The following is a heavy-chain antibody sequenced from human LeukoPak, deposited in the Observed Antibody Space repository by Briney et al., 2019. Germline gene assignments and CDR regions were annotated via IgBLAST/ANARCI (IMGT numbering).Heavy chain of an antibody. CDR2: IYTSGST. CDR3: ARGGSYYGSGSYPDY. J-gene: IGHJ4*02. V-gene: IGHV4-4*07. Sequence: SETLSLTCTVSGGSISSYYWSWIRQPAGKGLEWIGRIYTSGSTTYNPSLKSRVTISVDTSKNQFSLKLSSVTAADTAVYYCARGGSYYGSGSYPDYWGQGTLVTVSS. D-gene: IGHD3-10*01. CDR1: GGSISSYY.